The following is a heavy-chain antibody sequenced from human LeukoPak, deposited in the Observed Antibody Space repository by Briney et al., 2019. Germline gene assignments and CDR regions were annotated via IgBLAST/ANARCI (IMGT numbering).Heavy chain of an antibody. CDR2: ISSSSSYI. CDR3: ARVRGGEDGMDV. D-gene: IGHD4-17*01. J-gene: IGHJ6*02. CDR1: GFTFSSYS. Sequence: PGGSLRLSCAASGFTFSSYSMNWVRQAPGKGLEWVSSISSSSSYIYYADSVKGRFTISRDNAKNSLYLQMNSLRAEDTAVYYCARVRGGEDGMDVWGQGTTVTVSS. V-gene: IGHV3-21*01.